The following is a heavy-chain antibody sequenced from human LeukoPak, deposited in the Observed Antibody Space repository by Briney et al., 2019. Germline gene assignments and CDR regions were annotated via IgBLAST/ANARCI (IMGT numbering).Heavy chain of an antibody. D-gene: IGHD2-15*01. CDR2: IYSSGCA. V-gene: IGHV4-4*09. CDR1: GGSVSSYY. J-gene: IGHJ4*02. Sequence: SETLSLTCTVSGGSVSSYYWSWIRQPPGKGVEWIGYIYSSGCADSNPSLNSRVTTSLETSSNRSSLKLSSVTPADTAVYYYARTQDPDKGYYFDLWPQGTRVTVTS. CDR3: ARTQDPDKGYYFDL.